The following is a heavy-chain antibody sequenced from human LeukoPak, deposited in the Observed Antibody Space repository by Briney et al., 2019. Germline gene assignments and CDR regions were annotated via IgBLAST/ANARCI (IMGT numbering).Heavy chain of an antibody. CDR3: ARDPRTGSPDYFDY. V-gene: IGHV3-30*04. D-gene: IGHD3-10*01. Sequence: GGSLRLSCATSGFSFNNYPMHWVRQAPGKGLEWVAVIGYDGRFKFHSDSVKGRFTISRDDSKNTLYLQMNSLRPEDTAVYYCARDPRTGSPDYFDYWGQGTLVTVST. J-gene: IGHJ4*02. CDR2: IGYDGRFK. CDR1: GFSFNNYP.